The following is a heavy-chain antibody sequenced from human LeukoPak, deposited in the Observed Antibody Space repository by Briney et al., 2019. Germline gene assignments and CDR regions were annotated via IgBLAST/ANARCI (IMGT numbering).Heavy chain of an antibody. Sequence: ASVKVSCKASGCTFTSYDINWVRQATGQGLEWMGWMNPNSGNTGYAQKFQGRVTMTRNTSISTAYMELSSLRSEDTAVYYCARGRGVIVGNYFDYWGQGTLVTVSS. J-gene: IGHJ4*02. CDR3: ARGRGVIVGNYFDY. CDR2: MNPNSGNT. CDR1: GCTFTSYD. V-gene: IGHV1-8*01. D-gene: IGHD3-22*01.